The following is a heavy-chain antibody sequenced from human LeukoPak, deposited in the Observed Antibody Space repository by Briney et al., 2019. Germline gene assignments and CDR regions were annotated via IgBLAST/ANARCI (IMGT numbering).Heavy chain of an antibody. CDR2: ISSSSSTI. CDR1: GFTFSGYS. Sequence: GGSLRLSCAASGFTFSGYSMNWVRQAPGKGLEWVSYISSSSSTIYYADSVKGRFTISRDNAKNSLYLQMNSLRDEDTAVYYCARDNGYSSSWSASGVDYWGQGTLVSVSS. D-gene: IGHD6-13*01. J-gene: IGHJ4*02. V-gene: IGHV3-48*02. CDR3: ARDNGYSSSWSASGVDY.